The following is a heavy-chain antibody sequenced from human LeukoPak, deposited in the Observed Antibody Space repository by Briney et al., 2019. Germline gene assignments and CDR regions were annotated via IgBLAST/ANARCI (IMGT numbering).Heavy chain of an antibody. D-gene: IGHD3-3*01. CDR3: ARGAIFGVVIPHYFDY. J-gene: IGHJ4*02. Sequence: SETLSLTCTVSGGSISSYYWSWIRQPPGKVLEWIGYIYYSGSTNYNPSLKSRVTISVDTSKNQFSLKLSSVTAADTAVYYCARGAIFGVVIPHYFDYWGQGTLVTVSS. CDR1: GGSISSYY. V-gene: IGHV4-59*01. CDR2: IYYSGST.